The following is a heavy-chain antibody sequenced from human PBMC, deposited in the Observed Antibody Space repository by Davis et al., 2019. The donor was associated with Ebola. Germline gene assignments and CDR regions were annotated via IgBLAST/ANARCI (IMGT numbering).Heavy chain of an antibody. CDR2: IYSGGST. V-gene: IGHV3-53*01. Sequence: GESLKISCAASGFTVSRNYMSCVRQAPGKGLEWVSVIYSGGSTYHADSVKGRFTISRDNSKNTLYLQMNSLRAEDTAVYYCARDGYNQYYGMDVWGQGTAVTVSS. CDR1: GFTVSRNY. D-gene: IGHD5-24*01. CDR3: ARDGYNQYYGMDV. J-gene: IGHJ6*02.